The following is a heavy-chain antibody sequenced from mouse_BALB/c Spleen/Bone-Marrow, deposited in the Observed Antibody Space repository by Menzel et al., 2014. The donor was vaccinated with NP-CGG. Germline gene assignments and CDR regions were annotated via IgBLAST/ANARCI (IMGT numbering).Heavy chain of an antibody. J-gene: IGHJ2*01. CDR1: GYTFSIYW. V-gene: IGHV1-9*01. Sequence: QVQLQQSGAELMKPGASVKISCKATGYTFSIYWIDWVKQRPGHGLEWIGEILPGSGTANYNEKFKGKATFTADTSSNTAYMQLSSLTSEDSALYYCARASVVPYYFDFWGQGTTLTVSS. CDR2: ILPGSGTA. CDR3: ARASVVPYYFDF. D-gene: IGHD1-1*01.